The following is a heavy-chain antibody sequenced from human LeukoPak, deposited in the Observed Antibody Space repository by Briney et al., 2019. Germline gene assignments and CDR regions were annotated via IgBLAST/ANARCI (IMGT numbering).Heavy chain of an antibody. CDR3: ARYSSGGSCFGNNWFDP. CDR1: GGSISSYY. J-gene: IGHJ5*02. Sequence: PSETLSLTCTVSGGSISSYYWSWIRQPPGKGLEWIGYIYYSGSTNYDPSLKSRVTISVDTSKNQFSLKLSSVTAADTAVYYCARYSSGGSCFGNNWFDPWGQGTLVTVSS. V-gene: IGHV4-59*01. CDR2: IYYSGST. D-gene: IGHD2-15*01.